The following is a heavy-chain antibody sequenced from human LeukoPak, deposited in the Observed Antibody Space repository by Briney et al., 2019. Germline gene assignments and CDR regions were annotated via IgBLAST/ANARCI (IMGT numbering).Heavy chain of an antibody. J-gene: IGHJ4*02. CDR1: GYTFTGYY. Sequence: ASVKVSCKASGYTFTGYYMHWVRQAPGQGLEWMGRISPSSGGTDYAQKFQGRVTMTRDTSLSTAFMELSRLRSDDTAVYNCARGKSYYFDYWGQGTLVTVSS. V-gene: IGHV1-2*06. CDR2: ISPSSGGT. CDR3: ARGKSYYFDY.